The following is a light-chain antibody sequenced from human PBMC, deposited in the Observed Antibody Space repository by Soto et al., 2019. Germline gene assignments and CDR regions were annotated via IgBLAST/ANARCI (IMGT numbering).Light chain of an antibody. CDR3: QQYGDSPAA. CDR1: QSVSSSY. J-gene: IGKJ1*01. Sequence: IVFSQSPGTLYLSPAERATLSCGATQSVSSSYYAWYQQKPGQAPRLLIYGASSRATGTPDRFSGSGSGTDFTLTISSLEPEDFAVYYCQQYGDSPAAFGQGTKVDI. V-gene: IGKV3-20*01. CDR2: GAS.